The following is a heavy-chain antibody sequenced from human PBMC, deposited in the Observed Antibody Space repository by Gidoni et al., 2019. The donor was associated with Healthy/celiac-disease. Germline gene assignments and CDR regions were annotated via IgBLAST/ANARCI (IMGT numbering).Heavy chain of an antibody. CDR1: GFTFSNAW. D-gene: IGHD3-22*01. J-gene: IGHJ4*02. Sequence: EVQLVESGGGLVQPGGSLRLSCAASGFTFSNAWMSWVRQAPGKGLEWVGRIKSKTDGGTTDYAAPVKGRFTISRDDSKNTLYLQMNSLKTEDTAVYYCTTDLPAPWLSEPFDYWGQGTLVTVSS. V-gene: IGHV3-15*01. CDR2: IKSKTDGGTT. CDR3: TTDLPAPWLSEPFDY.